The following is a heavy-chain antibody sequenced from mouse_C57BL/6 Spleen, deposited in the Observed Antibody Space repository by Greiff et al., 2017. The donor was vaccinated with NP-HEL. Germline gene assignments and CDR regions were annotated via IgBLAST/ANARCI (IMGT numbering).Heavy chain of an antibody. CDR3: ARPGPYYGSAWFAC. Sequence: EVKLVESGGGLVKPGGSLKLSCAASGFTFSDYGMHWVRQAPEKGLEWVAYISSGSSTIYYADTVKGRFTISRDNAKNTLFLQMTSLRSEDTAMYYCARPGPYYGSAWFACWGQGTLVTVSA. D-gene: IGHD1-1*01. V-gene: IGHV5-17*01. J-gene: IGHJ3*01. CDR2: ISSGSSTI. CDR1: GFTFSDYG.